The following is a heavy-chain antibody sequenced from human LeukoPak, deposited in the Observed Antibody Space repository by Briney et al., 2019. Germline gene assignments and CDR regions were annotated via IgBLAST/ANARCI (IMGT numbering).Heavy chain of an antibody. CDR1: GYTFTGYY. J-gene: IGHJ4*02. CDR2: INPNSGGT. V-gene: IGHV1-2*02. D-gene: IGHD3-16*02. CDR3: ARPRNDYVWGSYRY. Sequence: ASVKVSCKASGYTFTGYYMHWVRQAPGQGLEWMGWINPNSGGTNYAQKFQGRVTMTRDTSISTAYMELSRLRSDDTAVYYRARPRNDYVWGSYRYWGQGTLVTVSS.